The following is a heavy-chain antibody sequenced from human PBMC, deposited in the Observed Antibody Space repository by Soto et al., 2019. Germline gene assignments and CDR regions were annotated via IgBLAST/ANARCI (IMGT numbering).Heavy chain of an antibody. Sequence: GGSLRLSCAASGFTFSSYSMNWVRQAPGKGLEWVSSISSSSSYIYFAYSVKGRFTISRDNAKNTRYLQMNSLSAEDTAVYYCAIDSGITIFGVVIANYYYYYMDVWGKGTTVTVSS. CDR3: AIDSGITIFGVVIANYYYYYMDV. D-gene: IGHD3-3*01. CDR2: ISSSSSYI. V-gene: IGHV3-21*01. CDR1: GFTFSSYS. J-gene: IGHJ6*03.